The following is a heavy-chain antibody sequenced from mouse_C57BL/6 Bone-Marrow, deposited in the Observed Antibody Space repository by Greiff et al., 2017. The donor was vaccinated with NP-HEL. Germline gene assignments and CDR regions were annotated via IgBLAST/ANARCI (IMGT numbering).Heavy chain of an antibody. D-gene: IGHD1-1*02. J-gene: IGHJ4*01. CDR2: ISYDGSN. Sequence: EVKLMESGPGLVKPSQSLSLTCSVTGYSITSGYYWNWIRQFPGNKLEWMGYISYDGSNNYNPSLKNRISITRDTSKNQFFLKLNSVTTEDTATYDCASWYLGAMDYWGQGTSVTVSS. CDR1: GYSITSGYY. CDR3: ASWYLGAMDY. V-gene: IGHV3-6*01.